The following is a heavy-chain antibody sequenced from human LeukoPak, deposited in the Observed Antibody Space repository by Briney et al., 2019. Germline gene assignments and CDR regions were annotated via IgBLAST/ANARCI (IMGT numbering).Heavy chain of an antibody. J-gene: IGHJ4*02. V-gene: IGHV4-61*02. CDR3: ASEGLAVAGNFLY. CDR2: IYASGST. D-gene: IGHD6-19*01. Sequence: SETLSLTCTVSGGSIGSGAYYWSSIRQPAGKGPEWIGRIYASGSTNYNPSLKSRVTISVDTSENQFSLNLRSVTAADTAVYYCASEGLAVAGNFLYWGQGALVTVSS. CDR1: GGSIGSGAYY.